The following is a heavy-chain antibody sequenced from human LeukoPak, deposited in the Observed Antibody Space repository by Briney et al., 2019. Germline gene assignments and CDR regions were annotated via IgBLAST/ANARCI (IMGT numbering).Heavy chain of an antibody. CDR2: ISWNSGSI. Sequence: PGRSLRLSCAASGFTFDDYAMHWVPQAPGKGLEWVSGISWNSGSIGYADSVKGRFTISRDNAKNSLYLQMNSLRAEDTALYYCAKGVRYFDWLLFGPLDYWGQGTLVTVSS. J-gene: IGHJ4*02. CDR3: AKGVRYFDWLLFGPLDY. D-gene: IGHD3-9*01. V-gene: IGHV3-9*01. CDR1: GFTFDDYA.